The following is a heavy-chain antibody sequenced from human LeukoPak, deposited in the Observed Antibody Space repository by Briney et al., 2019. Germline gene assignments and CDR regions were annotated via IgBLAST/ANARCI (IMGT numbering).Heavy chain of an antibody. CDR3: ARDRTPYASGRNGLDY. D-gene: IGHD3-10*01. CDR2: ISVETGNT. J-gene: IGHJ4*02. V-gene: IGHV1-18*01. Sequence: ASVKVSCKASGYTFTSYGISWVRQAPGQGLEWMGWISVETGNTKYAQKFQDRLTMTTDTSTSAAYMELRSLRSDDTALYYCARDRTPYASGRNGLDYWGQGTLVTVSS. CDR1: GYTFTSYG.